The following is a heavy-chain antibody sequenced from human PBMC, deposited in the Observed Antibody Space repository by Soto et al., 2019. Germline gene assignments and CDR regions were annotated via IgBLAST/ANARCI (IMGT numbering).Heavy chain of an antibody. J-gene: IGHJ4*02. V-gene: IGHV4-31*03. D-gene: IGHD3-16*01. CDR3: ALRLGDPGRLYFDY. Sequence: SETQSLTCTVSGGSISSGGYYCSWIRQHPGKGLEWIGYIYYSGSTYYNPSLKSRVSISVDTSKNQFSLKLSSVTAADTAVYYCALRLGDPGRLYFDYWGQGTLVTVSS. CDR1: GGSISSGGYY. CDR2: IYYSGST.